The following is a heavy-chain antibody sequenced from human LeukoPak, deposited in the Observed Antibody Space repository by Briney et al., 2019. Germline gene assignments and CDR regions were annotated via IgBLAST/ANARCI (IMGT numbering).Heavy chain of an antibody. CDR1: GYSISSGYY. V-gene: IGHV4-38-2*02. CDR2: IYHSGST. Sequence: SETLSLTCTVSGYSISSGYYWGWIRQPPGKGLEWIGSIYHSGSTYYNPSLKSRVTISVDTSKNQFSLKLSSVTAADTAVYYCARWGSSGWTNYFDYWGQGTLVTVSS. D-gene: IGHD6-19*01. CDR3: ARWGSSGWTNYFDY. J-gene: IGHJ4*02.